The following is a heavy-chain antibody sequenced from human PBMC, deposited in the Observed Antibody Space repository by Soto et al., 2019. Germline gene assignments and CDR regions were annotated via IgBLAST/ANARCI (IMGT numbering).Heavy chain of an antibody. J-gene: IGHJ6*02. V-gene: IGHV1-18*01. CDR3: ARVGSSGWYVSYYYYGMDV. CDR1: GYTFTGYG. Sequence: GASVKVSCKASGYTFTGYGISWVRQAPGQGLDWMGWISAYNGNTNYAQKLQGRVTMTTDTSTSTAYMELRSLRSDDTAVYYCARVGSSGWYVSYYYYGMDVWGQGTTVTVSS. CDR2: ISAYNGNT. D-gene: IGHD6-13*01.